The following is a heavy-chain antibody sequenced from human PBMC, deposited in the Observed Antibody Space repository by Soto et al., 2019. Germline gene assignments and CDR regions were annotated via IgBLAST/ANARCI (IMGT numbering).Heavy chain of an antibody. J-gene: IGHJ5*02. CDR1: GDSVTTYY. CDR2: IYYSGST. D-gene: IGHD3-3*01. Sequence: SETLSLTCSVSGDSVTTYYWSWIRQPPGKGLQWIGNIYYSGSTTYNPSLKSRVTISIDTSKNQFSLKLNSVTAADTAVYYCVLWGGPSRRFDPWCQGTLVTVSS. CDR3: VLWGGPSRRFDP. V-gene: IGHV4-59*02.